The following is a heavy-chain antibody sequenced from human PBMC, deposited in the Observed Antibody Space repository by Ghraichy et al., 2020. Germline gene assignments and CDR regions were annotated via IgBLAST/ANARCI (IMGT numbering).Heavy chain of an antibody. V-gene: IGHV4-39*01. D-gene: IGHD1-26*01. Sequence: SETLTLTCIVSGGSIRRSNYYWGWIRQPPGKGLEWIGNFYYTGSTYYNPSLKSRVTISADTSKNQVSLKLSAVTAADRAVYYCARRETPGILLFEYWGQGTVVTVSS. CDR2: FYYTGST. CDR3: ARRETPGILLFEY. CDR1: GGSIRRSNYY. J-gene: IGHJ4*02.